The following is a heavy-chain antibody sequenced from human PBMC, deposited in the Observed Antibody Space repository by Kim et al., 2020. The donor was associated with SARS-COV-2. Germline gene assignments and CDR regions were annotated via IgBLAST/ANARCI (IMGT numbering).Heavy chain of an antibody. CDR3: ARDCSSTSCYASIY. CDR1: GYTFTSYG. J-gene: IGHJ4*02. CDR2: ISAYNGNT. D-gene: IGHD2-2*01. Sequence: ASVKVSCKASGYTFTSYGISWVRQAPGQGLEWMGWISAYNGNTNYAQKLQGRVTMTTDTSTSTAYMELRSLRSDDTAVYYCARDCSSTSCYASIYWGQGTLVTVSS. V-gene: IGHV1-18*04.